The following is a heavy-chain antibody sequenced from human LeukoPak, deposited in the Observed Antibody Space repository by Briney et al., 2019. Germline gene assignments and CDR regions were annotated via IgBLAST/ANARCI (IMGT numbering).Heavy chain of an antibody. D-gene: IGHD6-13*01. CDR3: AKAGAAAGPYYYYGMDV. CDR1: GFTFDDYA. J-gene: IGHJ6*02. Sequence: GGSLRLSCAASGFTFDDYAMHWVRQAPGKGLEWVSLISGDGGSTYYADSVKGRFTISRDNSKNSLYLQMSSLRTEDTALYYCAKAGAAAGPYYYYGMDVWGQGTTVTVSS. CDR2: ISGDGGST. V-gene: IGHV3-43*02.